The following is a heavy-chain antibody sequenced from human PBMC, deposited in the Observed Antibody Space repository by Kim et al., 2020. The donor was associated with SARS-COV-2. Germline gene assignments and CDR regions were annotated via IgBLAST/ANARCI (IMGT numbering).Heavy chain of an antibody. J-gene: IGHJ6*02. Sequence: SETLSLTCAVYGGSFSGYYWSWIRQPPGKGLEWIGEINHSGSTNYNPSLKSRVTISVDTSKNQFSLKLSSVTAADTAVYYCARAPVSTMVRGVRPIRSHYGMDVWGQGTTVTVSS. CDR1: GGSFSGYY. CDR2: INHSGST. V-gene: IGHV4-34*01. D-gene: IGHD3-10*01. CDR3: ARAPVSTMVRGVRPIRSHYGMDV.